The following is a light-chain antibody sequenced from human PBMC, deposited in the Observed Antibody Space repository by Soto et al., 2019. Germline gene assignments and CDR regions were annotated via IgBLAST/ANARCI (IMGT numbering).Light chain of an antibody. J-gene: IGKJ1*01. CDR3: QQYGSLPRT. V-gene: IGKV3-20*01. Sequence: EIVLTQSPGTLSFSPGERATLSCRASQSVRSSYLAWFQQKPGQAPRLLMYGASSRATGIPDRFSGSGSGTDFTLTISRLEPEDFAVYYCQQYGSLPRTFGQGTKVDIK. CDR2: GAS. CDR1: QSVRSSY.